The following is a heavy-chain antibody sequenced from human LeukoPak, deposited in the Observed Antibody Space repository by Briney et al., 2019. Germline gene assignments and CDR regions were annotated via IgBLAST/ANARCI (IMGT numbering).Heavy chain of an antibody. Sequence: SGGSLRLSCAASGFTFNSYAMSWVRQAPGKGLEWVSAISGSGGSTYYADSVKGRFTISRDNSKNTLYLQMNSLRAEDTAIHYCAKVPYSDYGSGRPPFMDVWGQGTTVAVSS. V-gene: IGHV3-23*01. CDR2: ISGSGGST. CDR1: GFTFNSYA. J-gene: IGHJ6*02. D-gene: IGHD3-10*01. CDR3: AKVPYSDYGSGRPPFMDV.